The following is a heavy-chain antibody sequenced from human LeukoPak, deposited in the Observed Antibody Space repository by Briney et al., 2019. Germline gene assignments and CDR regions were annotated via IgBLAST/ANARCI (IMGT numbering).Heavy chain of an antibody. CDR1: GFTFSSYA. Sequence: GGSLRLSCAPSGFTFSSYAMSWVRQAPGMGRLWLSAISGSGGNTYYADSVKGRFTISRDNSQNTLSLQMNSLRAEDTAVYFCAKAGYRGSSVNYFDYWGQGTLVTVSS. J-gene: IGHJ4*02. D-gene: IGHD6-6*01. CDR3: AKAGYRGSSVNYFDY. CDR2: ISGSGGNT. V-gene: IGHV3-23*01.